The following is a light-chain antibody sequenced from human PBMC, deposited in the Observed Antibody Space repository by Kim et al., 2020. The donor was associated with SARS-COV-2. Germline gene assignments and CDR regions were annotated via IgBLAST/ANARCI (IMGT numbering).Light chain of an antibody. V-gene: IGLV3-21*04. CDR1: NIGSKS. CDR3: HVWDSKSYV. J-gene: IGLJ1*01. Sequence: SYELTQPPSVSVAPGKTARITCGGNNIGSKSVHWYQQKPGQAPVLVIYHDSNRPSGIPERFSGSNSGNTATLTISRVEAGDEADYYCHVWDSKSYVFGTGTKVTDL. CDR2: HDS.